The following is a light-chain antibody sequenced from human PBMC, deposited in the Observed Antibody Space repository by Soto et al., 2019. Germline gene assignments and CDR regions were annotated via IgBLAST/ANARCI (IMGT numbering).Light chain of an antibody. V-gene: IGLV2-14*01. CDR2: DVS. CDR3: SSYTISTLVV. CDR1: RSDVGGYNY. J-gene: IGLJ2*01. Sequence: QSALTQPASVSGSPGQSITISCTGTRSDVGGYNYVSWYQQHPGKAPKLMIYDVSNRPSGVSNRFSGSKSGNTASLTISGLQAEDEADYYCSSYTISTLVVFGGRTKLTVL.